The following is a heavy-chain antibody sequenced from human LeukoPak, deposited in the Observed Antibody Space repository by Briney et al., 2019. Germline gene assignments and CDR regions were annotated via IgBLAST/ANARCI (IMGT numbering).Heavy chain of an antibody. D-gene: IGHD1-14*01. J-gene: IGHJ4*02. CDR2: ISNSGDST. V-gene: IGHV3-23*01. CDR3: VKDRCDRATCPEV. Sequence: GGSLRLSCAASGFTFSTYWMSWVRQAPGEGLQWVSGISNSGDSTYYLDSVKGRFTISRDNSKNTLHLQMSSLRAEDTALYYCVKDRCDRATCPEVWGQGTLVTVSS. CDR1: GFTFSTYW.